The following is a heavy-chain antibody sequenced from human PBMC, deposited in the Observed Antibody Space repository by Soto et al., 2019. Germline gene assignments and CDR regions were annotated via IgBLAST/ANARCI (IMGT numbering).Heavy chain of an antibody. D-gene: IGHD1-7*01. CDR2: IYSSGCT. CDR1: GGSIRSGGYY. CDR3: ARGVSSGELLVLNCFDP. V-gene: IGHV4-31*03. Sequence: QVQLQESGPGLVKPSQTLSLTCTVSGGSIRSGGYYWSWIRQHPGKGLEWIGYIYSSGCTYYNPSLKSRVTISVDTSKNQFSLKLSSVTAADTAVYYCARGVSSGELLVLNCFDPWGQGTLVTVSS. J-gene: IGHJ5*02.